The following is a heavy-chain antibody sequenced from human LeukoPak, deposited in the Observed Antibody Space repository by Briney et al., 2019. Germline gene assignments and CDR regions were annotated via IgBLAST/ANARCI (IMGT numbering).Heavy chain of an antibody. CDR1: GYTFTSYG. Sequence: GASVKVSCKASGYTFTSYGISWVRQAPGQGLEWMGWISAYNSNTNYAQKLQGRVTMTTDTSTSTAYMELRSLRSDDTAVYYCARDPTPYIAARPGDWFDPWGQGTLVTVSS. D-gene: IGHD6-6*01. V-gene: IGHV1-18*01. CDR2: ISAYNSNT. CDR3: ARDPTPYIAARPGDWFDP. J-gene: IGHJ5*02.